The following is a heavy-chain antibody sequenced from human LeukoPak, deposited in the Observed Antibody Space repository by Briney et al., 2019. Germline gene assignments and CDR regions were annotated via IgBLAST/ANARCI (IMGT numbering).Heavy chain of an antibody. V-gene: IGHV3-66*01. CDR1: GFTVSSNY. CDR3: ATKSVAFDY. D-gene: IGHD2-15*01. CDR2: IYIDGTT. Sequence: PGRSLRLSCAASGFTVSSNYMNWVRQAPGKGLEWVSIIYIDGTTYYADSVKGRFNISRDNSKNTLYLQMNSLRAEDTAVYYCATKSVAFDYWGQGTLVTVSS. J-gene: IGHJ4*02.